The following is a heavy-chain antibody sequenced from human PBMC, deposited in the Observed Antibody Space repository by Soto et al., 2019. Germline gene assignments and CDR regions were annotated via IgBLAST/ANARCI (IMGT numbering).Heavy chain of an antibody. CDR3: ARHPERIAQIGWFDP. Sequence: GGSLRLSCVASGFTFSNDSMNWVRQAPGKGLEWVAHISTSGATRYYADSVKGRFTISRDNAKNSLYLQMNSLRAEDTAVYYCARHPERIAQIGWFDPWGQGTLVTVS. V-gene: IGHV3-48*01. J-gene: IGHJ5*02. D-gene: IGHD6-13*01. CDR2: ISTSGATR. CDR1: GFTFSNDS.